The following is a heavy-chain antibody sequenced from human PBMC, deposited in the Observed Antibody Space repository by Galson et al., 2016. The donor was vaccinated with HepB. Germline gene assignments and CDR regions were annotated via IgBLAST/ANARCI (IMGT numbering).Heavy chain of an antibody. CDR1: GFTFNNYG. J-gene: IGHJ4*02. Sequence: SLRLSCAASGFTFNNYGMHWVRQAPGKGLEWVAVVSYDGSHKWYADSVMGRFTISRDNSKNTVHLQMTSLRTEDTALYYCAKDRDSHSSSWSWDYWGQGTLVTVSS. V-gene: IGHV3-30*18. D-gene: IGHD6-13*01. CDR2: VSYDGSHK. CDR3: AKDRDSHSSSWSWDY.